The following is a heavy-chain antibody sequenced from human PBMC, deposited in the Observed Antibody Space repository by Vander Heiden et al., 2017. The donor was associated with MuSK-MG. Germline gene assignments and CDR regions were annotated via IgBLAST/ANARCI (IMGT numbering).Heavy chain of an antibody. D-gene: IGHD2-15*01. Sequence: QVQLVESGGGVVQPGRSLRLSCAASGFTFSSYAMHWVRQAPGKGLEWVAVVWYDGSDKYYADSVQGRFTIARDTSKNTLYLQRNSLRAEETAVYYCARERVVVVVGNTGESRYFDYWGQGTLVTVSS. CDR3: ARERVVVVVGNTGESRYFDY. CDR1: GFTFSSYA. V-gene: IGHV3-33*01. CDR2: VWYDGSDK. J-gene: IGHJ4*02.